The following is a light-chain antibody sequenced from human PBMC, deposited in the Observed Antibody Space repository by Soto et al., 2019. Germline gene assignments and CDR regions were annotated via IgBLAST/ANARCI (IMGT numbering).Light chain of an antibody. V-gene: IGLV2-23*02. CDR2: EVN. Sequence: QSALTQPASVSGSPGQSITISCTGTNGDVGSYDLVSWYQRYPGAAPKLIIYEVNKRPSGISHRFSDSKSDNTASLTTSGQLGEDEAEYDCCSYAGSNSLIFGGGTKVTVL. CDR1: NGDVGSYDL. J-gene: IGLJ2*01. CDR3: CSYAGSNSLI.